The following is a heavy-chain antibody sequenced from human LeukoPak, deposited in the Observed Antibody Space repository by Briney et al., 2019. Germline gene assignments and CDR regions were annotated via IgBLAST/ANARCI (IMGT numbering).Heavy chain of an antibody. Sequence: AGGSLRLSCAASGFTFSGHGLHWVRQAPGKGLEWVSTIGGSGDTTYYADSVKGRFTISRDNSKNTLHLQMNSLRAEDTAVYYCAKDRPYDYDSGTSRIDYWGQGTLVTVSS. CDR1: GFTFSGHG. V-gene: IGHV3-23*01. CDR3: AKDRPYDYDSGTSRIDY. J-gene: IGHJ4*02. D-gene: IGHD3-16*02. CDR2: IGGSGDTT.